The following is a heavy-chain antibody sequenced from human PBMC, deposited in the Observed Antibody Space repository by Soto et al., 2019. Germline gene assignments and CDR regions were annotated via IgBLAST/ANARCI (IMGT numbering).Heavy chain of an antibody. CDR2: IYYSGST. D-gene: IGHD3-3*01. CDR3: ARAHVPDYDFWSGSDICYFYY. J-gene: IGHJ4*02. CDR1: GGSISSGGYY. Sequence: SETLSLTCTVSGGSISSGGYYWSWIRQHPGKGLEWIGYIYYSGSTYYNPSLKSRVTISVDTSKNQFSLKLSSVTAADTAVYYCARAHVPDYDFWSGSDICYFYYWGQGTLVTVSS. V-gene: IGHV4-31*03.